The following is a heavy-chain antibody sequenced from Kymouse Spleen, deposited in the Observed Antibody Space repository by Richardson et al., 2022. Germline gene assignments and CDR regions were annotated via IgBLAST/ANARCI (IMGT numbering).Heavy chain of an antibody. CDR3: AKDGARDAFDI. V-gene: IGHV3-9*01. Sequence: EVQLVESGGGLVQPGRSLRLSCAASGFTFDDYAMHWVRQAPGKGLEWVSGISWNSGSIGYADSVKGRFTISRDNAKNSLYLQMNSLRAEDTALYYCAKDGARDAFDIWGQGTMVTVSS. CDR2: ISWNSGSI. CDR1: GFTFDDYA. J-gene: IGHJ3*02. D-gene: IGHD1-26*01,IGHD6-6*01.